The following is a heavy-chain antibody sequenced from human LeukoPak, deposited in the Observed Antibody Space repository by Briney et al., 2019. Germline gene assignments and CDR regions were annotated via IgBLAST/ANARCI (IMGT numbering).Heavy chain of an antibody. D-gene: IGHD6-13*01. V-gene: IGHV3-9*01. J-gene: IGHJ4*02. Sequence: PGGSLRLSCAASGFTFDDYAMHWVRQAPGKGLEWVSGISWNSGSVGYADSVKGRFTISRDNAKNSLYLQMNSLRAEDTAVYYCARALTSSWYSCYSDYWGQGTRVTVSS. CDR3: ARALTSSWYSCYSDY. CDR1: GFTFDDYA. CDR2: ISWNSGSV.